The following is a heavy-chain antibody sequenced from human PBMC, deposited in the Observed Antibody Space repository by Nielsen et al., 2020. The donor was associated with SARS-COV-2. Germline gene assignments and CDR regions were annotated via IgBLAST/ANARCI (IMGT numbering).Heavy chain of an antibody. Sequence: ASVKVSCKVSGYTLTELSMHWVRQAPGKGLEWMGGFDPEDGETIYAQKFQGRVTMTEDTSTDTAYMELSSLRSEDTAVYYCARAPPYYYGSGTSRDYYYYYYGMDVWGQGTTVTVSS. V-gene: IGHV1-24*01. D-gene: IGHD3-10*01. J-gene: IGHJ6*02. CDR3: ARAPPYYYGSGTSRDYYYYYYGMDV. CDR1: GYTLTELS. CDR2: FDPEDGET.